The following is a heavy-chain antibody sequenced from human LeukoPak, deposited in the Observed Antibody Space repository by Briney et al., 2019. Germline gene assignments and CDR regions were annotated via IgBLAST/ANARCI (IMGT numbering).Heavy chain of an antibody. CDR2: ITSTTSST. J-gene: IGHJ3*01. D-gene: IGHD4-23*01. V-gene: IGHV3-23*01. Sequence: PGGSLRLSCAASRFTFSTYAMHWVRQAPGKGLEWVSTITSTTSSTSYADSVKGWFTISRDNSKRTLYLQMNSLRAEDTAMYYCAKDPNGDYVGAFDFWGQGTLVTVSS. CDR3: AKDPNGDYVGAFDF. CDR1: RFTFSTYA.